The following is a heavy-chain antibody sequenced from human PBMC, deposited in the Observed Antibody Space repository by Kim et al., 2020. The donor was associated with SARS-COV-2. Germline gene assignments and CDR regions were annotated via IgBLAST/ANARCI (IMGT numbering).Heavy chain of an antibody. CDR2: IIPSGGNT. D-gene: IGHD3-10*01. V-gene: IGHV1-46*01. Sequence: ASVKVSCKASGDTFTSYYFHWVRQAPGQGLEWMGIIIPSGGNTNYAQKFQGRVTMTRDTSTNTGYLDLSSLGSEDTAVYYCAREKVGGYFDYWGQGTLVT. J-gene: IGHJ4*02. CDR1: GDTFTSYY. CDR3: AREKVGGYFDY.